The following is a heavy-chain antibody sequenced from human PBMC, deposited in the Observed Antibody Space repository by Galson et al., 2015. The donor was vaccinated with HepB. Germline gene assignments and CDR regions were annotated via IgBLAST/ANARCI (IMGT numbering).Heavy chain of an antibody. J-gene: IGHJ4*02. CDR3: ARDVLLWDGPDY. V-gene: IGHV1-46*01. Sequence: SVKVSCKASGYKFTSYYMHWVRQAPGQGLEWMGIINPSGGSTDYAQKFQGRLTMTRDTSTSTVFMELSSLRSEDTAVYHCARDVLLWDGPDYWGQGTLVTVSS. CDR2: INPSGGST. CDR1: GYKFTSYY. D-gene: IGHD3-10*01.